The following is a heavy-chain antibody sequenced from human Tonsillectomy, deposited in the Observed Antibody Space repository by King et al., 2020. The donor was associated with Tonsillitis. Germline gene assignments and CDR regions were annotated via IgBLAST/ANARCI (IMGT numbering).Heavy chain of an antibody. V-gene: IGHV2-5*01. CDR3: AHRPDDAYYAFWSGYYGGGWFDP. Sequence: ITLKESGPTLVKPTQTLTLTCTFSGFSLSTSGVGVGWIRHPPGKALEWLALIYWNDDKRYSPSLKRRLTITKDTSKNQVVLKMTNIDPVDTATYYCAHRPDDAYYAFWSGYYGGGWFDPWGQGTLVTVSS. D-gene: IGHD3-3*01. CDR1: GFSLSTSGVG. CDR2: IYWNDDK. J-gene: IGHJ5*02.